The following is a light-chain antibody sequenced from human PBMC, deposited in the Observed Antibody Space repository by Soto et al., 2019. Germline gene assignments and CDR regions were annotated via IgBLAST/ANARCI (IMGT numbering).Light chain of an antibody. Sequence: QSVLTQPASVSGSPGQSLTISCTGTSSDVGGYILVSWYQLHPDKAPKLMIYAGRKRPSGVYNRFAGSKSGNTASLTISGLQPEDGAHYYCCSYVGGDTYVIFGGGTKVTVL. CDR1: SSDVGGYIL. V-gene: IGLV2-23*01. CDR2: AGR. CDR3: CSYVGGDTYVI. J-gene: IGLJ2*01.